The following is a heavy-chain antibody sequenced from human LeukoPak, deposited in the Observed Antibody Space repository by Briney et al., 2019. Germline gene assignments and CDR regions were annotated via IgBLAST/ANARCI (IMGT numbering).Heavy chain of an antibody. CDR3: ARRLRYLDWLLKTYFDY. CDR2: INHSGST. J-gene: IGHJ4*02. V-gene: IGHV4-34*01. CDR1: GGSFSGYY. Sequence: SETLSLTCAVYGGSFSGYYWSWIRQPPGKGLEWIGEINHSGSTNYNPSLKSRVTISVDTSKNQFSLKLSSVTAADTAVYYCARRLRYLDWLLKTYFDYWGQGTLVTVSS. D-gene: IGHD3-9*01.